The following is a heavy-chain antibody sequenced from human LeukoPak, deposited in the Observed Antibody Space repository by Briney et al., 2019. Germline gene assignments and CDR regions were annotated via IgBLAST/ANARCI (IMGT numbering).Heavy chain of an antibody. CDR3: AKSTRAVMAMMDV. J-gene: IGHJ6*04. Sequence: GGSLRLSCAASGFTFSSYSMNWVRQAPGKGLEWVSSISSRSTYIYHADSVKGRFTISRDNAKNSLFLQMNSLRAEDTAVYFCAKSTRAVMAMMDVWGKGTTVTVSS. V-gene: IGHV3-21*01. D-gene: IGHD3-16*01. CDR2: ISSRSTYI. CDR1: GFTFSSYS.